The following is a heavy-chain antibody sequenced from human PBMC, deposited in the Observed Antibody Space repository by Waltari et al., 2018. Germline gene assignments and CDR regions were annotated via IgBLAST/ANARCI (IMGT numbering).Heavy chain of an antibody. CDR1: GITIVDYA. D-gene: IGHD6-19*01. V-gene: IGHV3-23*01. Sequence: EVRLLDSGGGLVQPGGSLRLSCAASGITIVDYAMSWARQAPGGGPEWVASISGGGRGTYYADSVKGRFTISRDTSTNTVYLQLNSLRAEDTAVYYCLKPHVAVAGVDAFDVWGPGTLVTVSS. CDR2: ISGGGRGT. CDR3: LKPHVAVAGVDAFDV. J-gene: IGHJ3*01.